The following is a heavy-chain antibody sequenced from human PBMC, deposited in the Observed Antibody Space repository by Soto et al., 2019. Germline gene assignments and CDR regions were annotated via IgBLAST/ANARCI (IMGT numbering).Heavy chain of an antibody. Sequence: ASVKVSCKTSGGTFSSYAISWVRQAPGQGLEWMGGIIPIFGTANYAQKFQGRVTITADESTSTAYMELSSLRSEDTAVYYCARDSDIVVVPAAIDYYYYGMDVWGQGTTVTVSS. D-gene: IGHD2-2*01. CDR3: ARDSDIVVVPAAIDYYYYGMDV. V-gene: IGHV1-69*13. CDR1: GGTFSSYA. CDR2: IIPIFGTA. J-gene: IGHJ6*02.